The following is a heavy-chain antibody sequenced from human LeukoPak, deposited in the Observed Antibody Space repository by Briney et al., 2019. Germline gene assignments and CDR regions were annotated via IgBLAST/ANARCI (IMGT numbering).Heavy chain of an antibody. D-gene: IGHD4-23*01. Sequence: ASVKVSCKVSGYTFTDYYMHWVQQAPGKGLEWMGLVDPEDGETIYAEKFQGRVTITADTSTDTAYMELSSLRSEDTAVYYCARVGSMVVLDYWGQGTLVTVSS. CDR1: GYTFTDYY. CDR3: ARVGSMVVLDY. V-gene: IGHV1-69-2*01. J-gene: IGHJ4*02. CDR2: VDPEDGET.